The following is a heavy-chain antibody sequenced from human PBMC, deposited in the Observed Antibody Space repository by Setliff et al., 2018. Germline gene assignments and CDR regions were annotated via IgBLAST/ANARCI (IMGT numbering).Heavy chain of an antibody. V-gene: IGHV5-51*01. J-gene: IGHJ4*02. D-gene: IGHD5-18*01. CDR1: GYDFFGYW. Sequence: PGESLKISCQGLGYDFFGYWIAWVRQVPGKGPEWVGLIYPGDSDTRYSPSFQGLVTISADKSISTAYLQWSSLKASDTAIYYCAIIEDTTVDLNFWGQGTLVTVSS. CDR3: AIIEDTTVDLNF. CDR2: IYPGDSDT.